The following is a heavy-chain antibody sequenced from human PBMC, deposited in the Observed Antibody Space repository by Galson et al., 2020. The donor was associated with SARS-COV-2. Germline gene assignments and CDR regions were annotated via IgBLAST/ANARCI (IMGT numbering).Heavy chain of an antibody. CDR2: ISGSGGST. D-gene: IGHD7-27*01. Sequence: GGSLRLSCAASGFTFSSYAMSWVRQAPGKGLEWVSAISGSGGSTYYADSVKGRFTISRDNSKNTLYLQMNSLRAEDTAVYYCAKQLGNEPPGVDYFDYWGQGTLVTVSS. J-gene: IGHJ4*02. V-gene: IGHV3-23*01. CDR3: AKQLGNEPPGVDYFDY. CDR1: GFTFSSYA.